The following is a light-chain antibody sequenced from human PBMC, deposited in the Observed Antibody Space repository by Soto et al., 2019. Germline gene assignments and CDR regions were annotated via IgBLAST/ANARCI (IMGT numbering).Light chain of an antibody. CDR1: QSVDSGY. Sequence: EIVLTQSPGTLSLSPGERATLSCRASQSVDSGYLAWYQQKPGQAPRLLIYDASSRATGLPDRFSGSGSGTDFTLTISRLEPEDFAVYHCQQYGESPLTFGGGTKVEI. CDR3: QQYGESPLT. V-gene: IGKV3-20*01. J-gene: IGKJ4*01. CDR2: DAS.